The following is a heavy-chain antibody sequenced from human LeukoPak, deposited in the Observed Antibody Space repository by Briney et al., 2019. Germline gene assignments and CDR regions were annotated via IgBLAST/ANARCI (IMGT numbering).Heavy chain of an antibody. CDR3: ARDLGCSGGSCYSPSFWFDP. V-gene: IGHV1-69*01. J-gene: IGHJ5*02. D-gene: IGHD2-15*01. CDR1: GGTFSSYA. Sequence: ASVKVSYKASGGTFSSYAISWVRQAPGQGLEWMGGIIPIFGTANYAQKFQGRVTITADESTSTAYMELSSLRSEDTAVYYCARDLGCSGGSCYSPSFWFDPWGQGTLVTVSS. CDR2: IIPIFGTA.